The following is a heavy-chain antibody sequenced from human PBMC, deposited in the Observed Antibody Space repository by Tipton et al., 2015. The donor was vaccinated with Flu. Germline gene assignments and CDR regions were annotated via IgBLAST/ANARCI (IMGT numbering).Heavy chain of an antibody. CDR3: AGVRVRPDRYYYGMDV. D-gene: IGHD4/OR15-4a*01. V-gene: IGHV1-2*02. Sequence: QLVQSGAEVKKPGASVKVSCKASGYTFTGYYMHWVRQAPGQGLEWMGWINPNSGGPNYAQKFQGRVTMTRDTSISTAYMGLSRLRSDDTAVYYCAGVRVRPDRYYYGMDVWGQGTTVTVSS. CDR1: GYTFTGYY. J-gene: IGHJ6*02. CDR2: INPNSGGP.